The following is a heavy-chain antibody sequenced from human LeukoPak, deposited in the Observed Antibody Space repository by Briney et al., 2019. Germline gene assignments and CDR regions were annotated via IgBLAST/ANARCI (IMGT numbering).Heavy chain of an antibody. J-gene: IGHJ2*01. CDR3: ARVLSSGWYQWHLDH. D-gene: IGHD6-19*01. CDR2: INFSGKT. CDR1: GDSISIYY. Sequence: SETLSLTCSVSGDSISIYYWSWIRQPPGKGLQWIGYINFSGKTDYNPSLKSRVTISVDTSKNQFSLKLNSVTAADTAVYYCARVLSSGWYQWHLDHLGPRTLVTLSS. V-gene: IGHV4-59*12.